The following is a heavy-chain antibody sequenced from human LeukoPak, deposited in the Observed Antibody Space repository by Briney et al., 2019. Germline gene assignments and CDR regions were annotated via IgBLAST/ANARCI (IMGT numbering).Heavy chain of an antibody. CDR2: MNEDGSGT. J-gene: IGHJ4*02. Sequence: SGGSLRLSCAVSGFSIRSSWMSWVRQTPGKGLEWVADMNEDGSGTYYVDSVKGRFTVSRDNAKNSLYLQMSSLRAEDTAVYYCARDPAWGAFDYWGQGTLVTVSS. V-gene: IGHV3-7*01. CDR3: ARDPAWGAFDY. D-gene: IGHD7-27*01. CDR1: GFSIRSSW.